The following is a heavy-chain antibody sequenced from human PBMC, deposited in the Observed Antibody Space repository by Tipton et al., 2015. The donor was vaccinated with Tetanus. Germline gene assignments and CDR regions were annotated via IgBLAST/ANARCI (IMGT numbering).Heavy chain of an antibody. J-gene: IGHJ3*02. CDR1: GGSFSGYY. D-gene: IGHD3-22*01. CDR2: IYTSGST. V-gene: IGHV4-4*07. CDR3: ARDIPDSSGYYGDAFDI. Sequence: LRLSCAVYGGSFSGYYWSWIRQPPGKGLEWIGRIYTSGSTNYNPSLKSRVTMSVDTSKNQFSLKLSSVTAADTAVYYCARDIPDSSGYYGDAFDIWGQETMVTVSS.